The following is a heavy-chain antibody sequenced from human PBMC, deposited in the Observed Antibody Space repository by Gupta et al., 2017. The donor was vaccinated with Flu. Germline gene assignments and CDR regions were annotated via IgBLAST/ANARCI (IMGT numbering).Heavy chain of an antibody. D-gene: IGHD3-10*01. CDR1: GASVNVYSYS. V-gene: IGHV4-31*03. CDR2: VHSSGGT. J-gene: IGHJ4*02. Sequence: QLQLQESGPRLVKRSQSLSLTCSVSGASVNVYSYSWSWRRHLPGKGLEGIGYVHSSGGTYYNPALRSRRLRSIDTSKNEFSLEVTSVTAADTAVYNCARRGTYFFDFWGQGALVTVSS. CDR3: ARRGTYFFDF.